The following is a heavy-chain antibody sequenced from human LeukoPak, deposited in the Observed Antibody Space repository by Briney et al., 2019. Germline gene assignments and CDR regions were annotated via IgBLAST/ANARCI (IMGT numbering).Heavy chain of an antibody. J-gene: IGHJ4*02. V-gene: IGHV3-30*03. CDR1: GFTFSSYG. D-gene: IGHD6-13*01. CDR2: ISYDGSNK. Sequence: GGSLRLSCAASGFTFSSYGMHWVRQAPGKGLEWVAVISYDGSNKYYADSVKGRFTISRDNSKNTLYLQMNSLRAEDTAVYYCARPTTDSSSWYRFRYWGQGTLVTVSS. CDR3: ARPTTDSSSWYRFRY.